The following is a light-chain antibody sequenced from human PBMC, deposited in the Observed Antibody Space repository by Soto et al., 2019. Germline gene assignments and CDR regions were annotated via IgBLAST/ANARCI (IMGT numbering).Light chain of an antibody. CDR1: QDISNY. V-gene: IGKV1-33*01. J-gene: IGKJ4*01. CDR3: QQFDNLPLT. Sequence: DIQMTQSPSSLSASVGDRVTITCQASQDISNYLNWYQQKPGKAPKILIYDASVLEAGVPSRFSGGGSGTLFNLTISSLQAEDVATYYCQQFDNLPLTFGGGTKVDIK. CDR2: DAS.